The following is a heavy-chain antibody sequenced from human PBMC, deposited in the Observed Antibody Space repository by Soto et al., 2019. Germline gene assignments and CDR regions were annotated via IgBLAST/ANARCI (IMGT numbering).Heavy chain of an antibody. CDR3: AAGEWLLASFDY. CDR1: GYTFTSYY. D-gene: IGHD3-3*01. V-gene: IGHV1-58*02. CDR2: IIVSSGNT. J-gene: IGHJ4*02. Sequence: SVKVSCKASGYTFTSYYMHWVRQAPGQRLEWIGIIIVSSGNTNYAQKFQERVTITRDMSTSTAYMELSSLRSEDTAVYYCAAGEWLLASFDYWGQGTLVTVSS.